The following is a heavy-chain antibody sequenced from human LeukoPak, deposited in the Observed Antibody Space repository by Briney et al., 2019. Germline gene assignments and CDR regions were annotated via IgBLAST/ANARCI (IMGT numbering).Heavy chain of an antibody. D-gene: IGHD3-22*01. Sequence: ASVKVSCKAFGYTFTSNYMHWVRQAPGQGLEWMGWINPNSGGTNYAQKFQGRVTMTRDTSISTAYMELSRLRSDDTAVYYCARVRAPSIYPDYYDSPSSSPHIDYWGQGTLVTVSS. CDR3: ARVRAPSIYPDYYDSPSSSPHIDY. J-gene: IGHJ4*02. V-gene: IGHV1-2*02. CDR2: INPNSGGT. CDR1: GYTFTSNY.